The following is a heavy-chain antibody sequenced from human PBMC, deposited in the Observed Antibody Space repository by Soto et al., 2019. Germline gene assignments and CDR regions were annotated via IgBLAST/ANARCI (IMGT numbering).Heavy chain of an antibody. CDR1: GYSFTTYW. J-gene: IGHJ3*02. CDR3: ARRDYYDSSGCFPRRFDI. CDR2: IYPGDSDI. D-gene: IGHD3-22*01. V-gene: IGHV5-51*01. Sequence: GESLKISCKGSGYSFTTYWIGWVRQMPGKGLEWMGIIYPGDSDIIYSPSFRGQVTISADKSISTTYLQWGSLKASDTAMYYCARRDYYDSSGCFPRRFDIWGQGPLVTVS.